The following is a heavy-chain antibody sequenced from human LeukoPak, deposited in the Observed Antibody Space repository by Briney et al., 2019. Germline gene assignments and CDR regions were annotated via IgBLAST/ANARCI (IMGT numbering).Heavy chain of an antibody. CDR3: ARAVSSGWYRVDY. J-gene: IGHJ4*02. Sequence: KASETLSLTCTVSGGSISSGGYYWSWIRQHPGKGLEWIGYIYYSGSTYYNPSLKSRVTISVDTSKNQFSLKLSSVTAADTAVYYCARAVSSGWYRVDYWGQGTLVTVSS. CDR2: IYYSGST. D-gene: IGHD6-19*01. CDR1: GGSISSGGYY. V-gene: IGHV4-31*03.